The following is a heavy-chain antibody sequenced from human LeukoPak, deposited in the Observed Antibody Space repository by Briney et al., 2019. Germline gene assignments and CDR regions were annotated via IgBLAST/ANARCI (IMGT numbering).Heavy chain of an antibody. CDR1: GGSISSSSYY. J-gene: IGHJ6*03. CDR2: IYYSGST. Sequence: SETLSLTCTVSGGSISSSSYYWGWIRQPPGKGLEWIGSIYYSGSTYYNPSLKSRVTISVDTSKNQFSLKLSSVTAADTAVYYCASTAKDDSSSWPSYYYYYMDVWGKGTTVTISS. CDR3: ASTAKDDSSSWPSYYYYYMDV. D-gene: IGHD6-13*01. V-gene: IGHV4-39*07.